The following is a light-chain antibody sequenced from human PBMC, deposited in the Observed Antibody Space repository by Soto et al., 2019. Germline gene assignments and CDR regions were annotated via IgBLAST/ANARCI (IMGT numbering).Light chain of an antibody. CDR1: SSNIGAGYD. J-gene: IGLJ2*01. Sequence: QSVLTQPPSVSGAPGQTITISCTGSSSNIGAGYDVHWYQQLPGRAPKLLIYGNNNRPSGVPDRFSGSKSGTSVSLAITGLLGEDEADYHCQSYDSSLTNAVFGGGTQLTVL. V-gene: IGLV1-40*01. CDR2: GNN. CDR3: QSYDSSLTNAV.